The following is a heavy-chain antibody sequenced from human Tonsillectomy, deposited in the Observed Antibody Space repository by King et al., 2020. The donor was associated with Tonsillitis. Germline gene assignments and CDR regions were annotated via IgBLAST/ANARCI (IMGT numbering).Heavy chain of an antibody. CDR3: AKDRRSAFCGGDCFYGMDV. D-gene: IGHD2-21*02. J-gene: IGHJ6*02. CDR1: GFTFSSYG. CDR2: IRYDGSNK. V-gene: IGHV3-30*02. Sequence: VQLVESGGGVVQPGGSLRLSCAASGFTFSSYGMHWVRQAPGKGLEWVAFIRYDGSNKYYADSVKGRFTISRDNSKNTLYLQMNSLRAEDTAVYYCAKDRRSAFCGGDCFYGMDVWGQGTTVTVSS.